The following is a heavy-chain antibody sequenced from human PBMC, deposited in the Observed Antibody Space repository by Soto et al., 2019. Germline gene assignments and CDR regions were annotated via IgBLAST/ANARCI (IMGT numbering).Heavy chain of an antibody. V-gene: IGHV4-39*01. Sequence: QLQLQESGPGLVKPSETLSLTCTVSGGSISSSSYYWGWIRQPPGKGLEWIGSIYYSGSTYYNPSLKSRVTISVDTSKNQFSLKLSSVTAADTAVYYCARHGAAAPPNWFDPWGQGTLVTVSS. J-gene: IGHJ5*02. D-gene: IGHD6-13*01. CDR2: IYYSGST. CDR3: ARHGAAAPPNWFDP. CDR1: GGSISSSSYY.